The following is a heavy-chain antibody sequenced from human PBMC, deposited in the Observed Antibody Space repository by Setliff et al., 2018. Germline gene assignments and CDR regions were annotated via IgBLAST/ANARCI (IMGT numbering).Heavy chain of an antibody. CDR1: GGTFKNYG. V-gene: IGHV1-69*05. Sequence: RALVKVSCKASGGTFKNYGISWVRQAPGQGLEWMGGIIPIFGTTNYAQKFQGRATIITDESTSAAYMELSSLRSEDTAVYYCAREGVDSRSSTDYRYYMDVWGKGTTVTVSS. D-gene: IGHD6-6*01. J-gene: IGHJ6*03. CDR3: AREGVDSRSSTDYRYYMDV. CDR2: IIPIFGTT.